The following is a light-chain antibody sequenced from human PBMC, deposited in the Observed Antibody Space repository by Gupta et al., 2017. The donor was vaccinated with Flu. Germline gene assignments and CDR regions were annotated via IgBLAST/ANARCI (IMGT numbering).Light chain of an antibody. Sequence: TISLSGSSSNIGSNYGYWYQQRPATAPNLLIYENNKRPSGVPARFAGSKSDTSASLAIIGLRSEDEADYYCAAWDDSRTGHVVFGGGTKLTVL. CDR3: AAWDDSRTGHVV. V-gene: IGLV1-47*01. CDR1: SSNIGSNY. CDR2: ENN. J-gene: IGLJ2*01.